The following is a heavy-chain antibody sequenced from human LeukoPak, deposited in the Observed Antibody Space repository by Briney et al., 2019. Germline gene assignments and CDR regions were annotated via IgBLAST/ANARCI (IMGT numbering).Heavy chain of an antibody. V-gene: IGHV3-74*01. Sequence: GGSLRLSCAASGFTFSSYWMHWVRPTPGGGLVWVARINTDGTIIDYADSVQGRLTISRDNAKNTLYLQMNSLRAEDTALYYCVKDLDFRADCWGQGTLVTVSS. CDR3: VKDLDFRADC. D-gene: IGHD2/OR15-2a*01. CDR1: GFTFSSYW. J-gene: IGHJ4*02. CDR2: INTDGTII.